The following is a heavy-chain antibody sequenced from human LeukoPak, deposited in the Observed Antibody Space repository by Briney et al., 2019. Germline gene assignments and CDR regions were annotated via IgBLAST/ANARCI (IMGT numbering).Heavy chain of an antibody. CDR1: GYTFTDYY. CDR3: ARGRVGCTSTGCLCDN. J-gene: IGHJ4*02. V-gene: IGHV1-2*06. Sequence: EASVRVSSKTSGYTFTDYYVYWVRQAPGQGLEWMGRINPNSGDTSYAQSFQGRVSMTRNRSISTAYMELSRRVTDDTTMLYFARGRVGCTSTGCLCDNWGQRTQVTVSS. D-gene: IGHD2-2*01. CDR2: INPNSGDT.